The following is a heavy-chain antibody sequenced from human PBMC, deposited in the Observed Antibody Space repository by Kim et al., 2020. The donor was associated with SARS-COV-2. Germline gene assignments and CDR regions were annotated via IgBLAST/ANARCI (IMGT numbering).Heavy chain of an antibody. Sequence: GGSLRLSCTASDFTFGDYALSWVRQAPGKGLEWIGFIRSKAHTGTTQYAASVKGRFSISRDDSKSIAYLQMNSLKTEDTAVYYCTRLRWRQLLRYYYGMDVWGHGTTVTVSS. V-gene: IGHV3-49*04. CDR1: DFTFGDYA. D-gene: IGHD5-12*01. J-gene: IGHJ6*02. CDR3: TRLRWRQLLRYYYGMDV. CDR2: IRSKAHTGTT.